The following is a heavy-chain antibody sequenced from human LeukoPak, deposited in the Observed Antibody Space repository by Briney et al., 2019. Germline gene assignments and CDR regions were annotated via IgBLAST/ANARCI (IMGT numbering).Heavy chain of an antibody. J-gene: IGHJ6*02. CDR3: AKSVYYYYYGMDV. V-gene: IGHV3-9*01. Sequence: GGSLRLSCAASGFAFDDYAMHWVRQAPGKGLEWVSGISWNSGSIGYADSVKGRFTISRDNAKNSLYLQMNSLRAEDTALYYCAKSVYYYYYGMDVWGQGTTVTVSS. CDR2: ISWNSGSI. CDR1: GFAFDDYA.